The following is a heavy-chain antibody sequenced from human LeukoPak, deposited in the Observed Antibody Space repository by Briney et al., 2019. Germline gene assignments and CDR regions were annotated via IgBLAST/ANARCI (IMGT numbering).Heavy chain of an antibody. CDR2: ISYDGSNK. Sequence: GSLRLSCAASGFTFSSYAMHWVRQAPGKGLEWVAVISYDGSNKYYADSVKGRFTISRDNSKNTLYLQMNSLRAEDTAVYYCARATMVRGVPIDYWGQGTLVTVSS. CDR1: GFTFSSYA. D-gene: IGHD3-10*01. V-gene: IGHV3-30*04. J-gene: IGHJ4*02. CDR3: ARATMVRGVPIDY.